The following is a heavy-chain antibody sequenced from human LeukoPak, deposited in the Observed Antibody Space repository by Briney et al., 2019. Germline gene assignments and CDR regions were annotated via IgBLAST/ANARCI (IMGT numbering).Heavy chain of an antibody. CDR2: ISSSSSYI. J-gene: IGHJ5*02. CDR3: ARDEVEQQPTGVWFDP. D-gene: IGHD6-13*01. Sequence: PGGSLRLSCAASGFTFSSYSMNWVRQAPGKGLEWVSSISSSSSYIYYADSVKGRFTISRDNAKNSLYLQMNSLRAEDTAVYYCARDEVEQQPTGVWFDPWGQGTLVTVSS. CDR1: GFTFSSYS. V-gene: IGHV3-21*01.